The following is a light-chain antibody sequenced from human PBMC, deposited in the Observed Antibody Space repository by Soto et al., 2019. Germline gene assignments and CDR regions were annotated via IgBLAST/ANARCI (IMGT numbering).Light chain of an antibody. CDR3: QQYAKAPLT. CDR2: GAS. CDR1: KGIGSS. Sequence: IPVTPAPSSPYPASWDSVPIPLGASKGIGSSFAWYQQKPGKVPKVLIYGASTLQSGVPSRFSGSGSGTEFTLTISSLQPEDFAVYYCQQYAKAPLTFGQGTKVDIK. V-gene: IGKV1-9*01. J-gene: IGKJ1*01.